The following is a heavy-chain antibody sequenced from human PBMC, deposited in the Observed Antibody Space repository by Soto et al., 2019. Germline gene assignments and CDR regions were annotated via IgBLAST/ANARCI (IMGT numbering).Heavy chain of an antibody. J-gene: IGHJ5*02. CDR3: MRQLGVDADNWFHP. Sequence: GEALKISCKGSGYSFTSYWIGWVRQMPGKGLEWMGIIYPGDSDTRYSPSFRGQVTISADKSISTAYLQWSSLKASDTAMYYCMRQLGVDADNWFHPWGQGTLVTVSS. D-gene: IGHD2-8*01. CDR2: IYPGDSDT. CDR1: GYSFTSYW. V-gene: IGHV5-51*01.